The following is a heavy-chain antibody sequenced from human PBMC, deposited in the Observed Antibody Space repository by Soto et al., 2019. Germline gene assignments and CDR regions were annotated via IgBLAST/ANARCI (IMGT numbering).Heavy chain of an antibody. CDR2: IYYSGST. CDR3: ARWVGATSFDY. CDR1: GGSISSGGYY. D-gene: IGHD1-26*01. Sequence: QVQLQESGPGLVKPSQTLSLTCTVSGGSISSGGYYWIWIRQHPGKGLEWIGSIYYSGSTYYNPSLKRRVTTSVDTSKHQCSRKLSSVTAADTAVYYCARWVGATSFDYWGQGTLVTVSS. J-gene: IGHJ4*02. V-gene: IGHV4-31*03.